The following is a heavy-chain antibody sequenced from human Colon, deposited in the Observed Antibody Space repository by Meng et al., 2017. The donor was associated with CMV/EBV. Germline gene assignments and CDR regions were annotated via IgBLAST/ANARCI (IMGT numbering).Heavy chain of an antibody. CDR3: ATDHLWGMPN. Sequence: QVRLVGSGGGVVQPGGSLRRSCVTSGFIFSHYSMQWVRQSPGKGLEWVAHIRFDGSQQFYVQSVKGRFTVSRHDPKNTLYLQMNDLRPEDTGVYYCATDHLWGMPNWGRGTLVTVSS. J-gene: IGHJ4*02. CDR2: IRFDGSQQ. V-gene: IGHV3-30*02. D-gene: IGHD3-3*02. CDR1: GFIFSHYS.